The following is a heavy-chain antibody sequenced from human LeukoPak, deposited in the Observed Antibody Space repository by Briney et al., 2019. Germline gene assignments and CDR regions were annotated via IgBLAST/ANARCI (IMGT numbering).Heavy chain of an antibody. CDR2: IYYSGST. J-gene: IGHJ4*02. Sequence: PSETLSLTCTVSGGSISSSSYYWGWIRQPPGKGLEWIGSIYYSGSTYYNPSLKSRVTISVDTSKNQFSLKLSSVTAADTAVYYCARPLRGGLWFGELIYWGQGTLVTVSS. V-gene: IGHV4-39*01. D-gene: IGHD3-10*01. CDR1: GGSISSSSYY. CDR3: ARPLRGGLWFGELIY.